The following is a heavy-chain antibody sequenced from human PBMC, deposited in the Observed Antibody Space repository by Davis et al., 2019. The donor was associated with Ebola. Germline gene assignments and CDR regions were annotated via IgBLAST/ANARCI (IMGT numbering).Heavy chain of an antibody. Sequence: PSETLSLTCTVSGVSISRHYWSWIRQPPGKGLEWIGSIHYTGSTNYNSSLYSRVTISIDTSKNQFSLRLNSVTAADTAMYFCAERGGSVWGQGTLVTVSS. D-gene: IGHD3-16*01. J-gene: IGHJ4*02. CDR3: AERGGSV. CDR2: IHYTGST. V-gene: IGHV4-59*11. CDR1: GVSISRHY.